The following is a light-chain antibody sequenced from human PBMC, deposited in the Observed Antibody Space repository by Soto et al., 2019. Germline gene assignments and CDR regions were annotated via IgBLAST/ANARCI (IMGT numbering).Light chain of an antibody. J-gene: IGLJ3*02. CDR1: SSNIGAGYD. CDR2: GNN. CDR3: QSYDSSLSVSV. Sequence: QSALTQPPSVSGAPGQRVTISCTGSSSNIGAGYDIHWYQQLPSTAPKLLIYGNNNRPSGVPDRFSGSKSGTSASLAITGLQAEDEADYYCQSYDSSLSVSVFGGGTKLTVL. V-gene: IGLV1-40*01.